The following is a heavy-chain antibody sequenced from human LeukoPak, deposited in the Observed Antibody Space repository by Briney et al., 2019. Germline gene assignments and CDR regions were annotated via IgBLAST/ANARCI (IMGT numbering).Heavy chain of an antibody. CDR1: GGSFSGYY. J-gene: IGHJ4*02. CDR2: INDSGST. V-gene: IGHV4-34*01. CDR3: ARLVCGGDCYSDY. D-gene: IGHD2-21*02. Sequence: SETLSLTCAVYGGSFSGYYWSWIRQPPGKGLEWIGEINDSGSTNYNPSLKSRVTISVDTSKNQFSLKLSSVTAADTAVYYCARLVCGGDCYSDYWGQGTLVTVSS.